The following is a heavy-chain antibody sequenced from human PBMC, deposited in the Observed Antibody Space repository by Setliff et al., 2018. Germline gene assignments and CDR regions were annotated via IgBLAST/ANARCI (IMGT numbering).Heavy chain of an antibody. Sequence: GGSLRLSCAASGFTFSSYAMSWVRQAPGKGLEWVSAISGSGGSTYYADSVKGRFTISRDNSKNTAYLQMNSLKTEDTAVYYCTRLEKSGYLGLDYWGKGTLVTVS. CDR1: GFTFSSYA. V-gene: IGHV3-23*01. CDR3: TRLEKSGYLGLDY. J-gene: IGHJ4*02. D-gene: IGHD3-22*01. CDR2: ISGSGGST.